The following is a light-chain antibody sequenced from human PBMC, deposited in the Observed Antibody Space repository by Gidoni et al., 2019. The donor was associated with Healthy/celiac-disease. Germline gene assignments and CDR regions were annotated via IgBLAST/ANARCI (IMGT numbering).Light chain of an antibody. CDR2: AAS. J-gene: IGKJ5*01. CDR1: QGISSY. Sequence: AILMTQSPSSFSASTGDRVTITCRASQGISSYLAWYQQKPGKAPKLLIYAASTLQSGVPSRFSGSGAGTDFTLTISCLKYEDFATYYCQKYYSYRITFGQGTRLEIK. V-gene: IGKV1-8*01. CDR3: QKYYSYRIT.